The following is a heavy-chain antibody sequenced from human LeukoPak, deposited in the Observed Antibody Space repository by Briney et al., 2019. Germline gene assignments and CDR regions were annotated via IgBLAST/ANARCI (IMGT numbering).Heavy chain of an antibody. Sequence: GGSLRLSCAASGFTFSSYAMHWVRQAPGKGLEWVAVISYDGSNKYYADSVKGRFTISRDNSKNTLYPQMNSLRAEDTAVYYCARGEGGKVQPFDYWGQGTLVTVSS. CDR1: GFTFSSYA. CDR3: ARGEGGKVQPFDY. D-gene: IGHD1-1*01. V-gene: IGHV3-30*04. J-gene: IGHJ4*02. CDR2: ISYDGSNK.